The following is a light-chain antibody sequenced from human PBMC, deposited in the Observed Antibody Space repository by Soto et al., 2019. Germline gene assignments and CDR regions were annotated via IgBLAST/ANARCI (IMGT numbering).Light chain of an antibody. CDR2: DVS. J-gene: IGLJ1*01. Sequence: QSALTQPASVSGSPGQSITISCVGTSSDIGDYNYVSWYQQHPGKVPKVIIYDVSNRPSGVSYRFSGTKSGNTASLTVSGLQAEDEAEYYCCSHTRSGTLILGTGTQVSVL. V-gene: IGLV2-14*01. CDR1: SSDIGDYNY. CDR3: CSHTRSGTLI.